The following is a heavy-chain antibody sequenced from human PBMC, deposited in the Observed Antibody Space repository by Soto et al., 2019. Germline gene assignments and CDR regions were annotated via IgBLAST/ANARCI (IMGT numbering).Heavy chain of an antibody. Sequence: GGSLRLSCAASGFTFSSYGMHWVRQAPGKGLEWVAVIWYDGSNKYYADSVKGRFTISRDNSKNTLYLQMNSLRAEDTAVYYCARTTTNAKRSIVGATTIFGAFDIWGQGTMVTVSS. J-gene: IGHJ3*02. V-gene: IGHV3-33*01. D-gene: IGHD1-26*01. CDR3: ARTTTNAKRSIVGATTIFGAFDI. CDR1: GFTFSSYG. CDR2: IWYDGSNK.